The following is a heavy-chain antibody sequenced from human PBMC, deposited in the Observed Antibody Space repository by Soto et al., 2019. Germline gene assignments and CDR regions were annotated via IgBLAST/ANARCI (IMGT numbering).Heavy chain of an antibody. CDR3: ARGGGYDPFDY. D-gene: IGHD5-12*01. Sequence: PSETLSLTCSVSGDSISSYFKNWIRQAPGKGLEWIGCIYDSGDANYNPSLKSRVTISLDTSKKQFSLKLSSVTAADTAVYYCARGGGYDPFDYWGQGTLVTVSS. CDR1: GDSISSYF. V-gene: IGHV4-59*03. CDR2: IYDSGDA. J-gene: IGHJ4*02.